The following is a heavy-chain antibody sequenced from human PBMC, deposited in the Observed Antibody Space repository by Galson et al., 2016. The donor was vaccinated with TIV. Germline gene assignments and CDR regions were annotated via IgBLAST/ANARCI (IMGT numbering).Heavy chain of an antibody. CDR2: ITSGWGPT. Sequence: SLRLSCAASGFIFSNYEMNWVRQAPGKGLEWISYITSGWGPTYYAESVKGRLSISRDNTKNSPYLQMNSLRPEDTAVYYCVREAVMSFGVDVFDVWGQGTVVTVSS. D-gene: IGHD3/OR15-3a*01. CDR3: VREAVMSFGVDVFDV. CDR1: GFIFSNYE. J-gene: IGHJ3*01. V-gene: IGHV3-48*03.